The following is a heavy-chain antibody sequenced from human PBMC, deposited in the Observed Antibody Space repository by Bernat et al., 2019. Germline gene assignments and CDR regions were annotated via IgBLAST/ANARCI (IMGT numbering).Heavy chain of an antibody. CDR1: GFTFSSYW. D-gene: IGHD6-6*01. Sequence: EVQLVESGGGLVQPGGSLRLSCAASGFTFSSYWMHWVRQAPGKGLVWVARINRDGSITTYPDSVRGRFTTSRDNAKNTLFLQMTSLTAEDTAVYYCVRIGYSTSSLGIDYWGQGALVSVSS. V-gene: IGHV3-74*01. J-gene: IGHJ4*02. CDR2: INRDGSIT. CDR3: VRIGYSTSSLGIDY.